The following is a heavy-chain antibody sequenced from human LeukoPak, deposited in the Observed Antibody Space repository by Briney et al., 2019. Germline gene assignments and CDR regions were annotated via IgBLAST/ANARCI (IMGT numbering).Heavy chain of an antibody. D-gene: IGHD6-19*01. V-gene: IGHV3-30-3*01. Sequence: GKSLRLSCGASGFTFSGYPIHWVRQAPGMGLEWVAVISYDGSNKYYADSVKGRFTISRDNSKNTLYLQMNSLRAEDTAVYYCAVGYSSGWYKLDYWGQGTLVTVSS. CDR2: ISYDGSNK. CDR1: GFTFSGYP. J-gene: IGHJ4*02. CDR3: AVGYSSGWYKLDY.